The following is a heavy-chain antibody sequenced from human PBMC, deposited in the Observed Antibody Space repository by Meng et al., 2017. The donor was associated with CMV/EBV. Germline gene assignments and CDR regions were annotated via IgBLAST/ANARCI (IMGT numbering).Heavy chain of an antibody. CDR1: GGSISSSSYY. Sequence: SETLSLTCTVSGGSISSSSYYWGWIRQPPGKGLEWIGSIYYSRSTYYNPSLKSRVTISVDTSKNQFSLKLSSVTAADTAVYYCARDRDMYSSSWYPFDYWGQGTLVTVSS. D-gene: IGHD6-13*01. J-gene: IGHJ4*02. V-gene: IGHV4-39*07. CDR3: ARDRDMYSSSWYPFDY. CDR2: IYYSRST.